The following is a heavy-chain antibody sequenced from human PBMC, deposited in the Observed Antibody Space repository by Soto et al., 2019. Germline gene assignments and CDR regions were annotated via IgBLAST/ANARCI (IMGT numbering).Heavy chain of an antibody. V-gene: IGHV3-30*18. CDR1: GFTFSSYG. J-gene: IGHJ5*02. D-gene: IGHD3-10*01. Sequence: GGSLRLSCAASGFTFSSYGMHWVRQAPGKGLEWVAVISYDGSNKYYADSVKGRFTISRDNSKNTLYLQMNSLRAEDTAVYYCAKDRDIGARPITCYFDLWGRGTLVTVSS. CDR2: ISYDGSNK. CDR3: AKDRDIGARPITCYFDL.